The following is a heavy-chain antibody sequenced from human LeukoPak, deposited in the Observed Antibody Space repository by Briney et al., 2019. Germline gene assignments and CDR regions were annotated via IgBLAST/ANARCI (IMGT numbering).Heavy chain of an antibody. V-gene: IGHV3-23*01. J-gene: IGHJ4*02. CDR3: AKGHYYGSGSLDY. CDR2: IGGRDGST. Sequence: GGFLRLSCAASGFTFSSYGMSWVRQAPGKGLEWISAIGGRDGSTYYADSVKGRFTISRDNSKNTLYVQMNSLRAEDTAVYYCAKGHYYGSGSLDYWGQGTLVTVSS. CDR1: GFTFSSYG. D-gene: IGHD3-10*01.